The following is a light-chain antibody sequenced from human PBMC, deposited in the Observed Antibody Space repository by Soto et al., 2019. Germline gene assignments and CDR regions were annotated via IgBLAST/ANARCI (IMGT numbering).Light chain of an antibody. Sequence: QSVLTQPASVSGSPGQSITISCTGTSSDVGGYNYVSWYQQDPGKAPKLMIYEVSYRPSGVSNRFSGSKSGNTASLTISGLQAEDEADYYCSSYSSTSTRIFGTGTKVTVL. V-gene: IGLV2-14*01. CDR3: SSYSSTSTRI. J-gene: IGLJ1*01. CDR1: SSDVGGYNY. CDR2: EVS.